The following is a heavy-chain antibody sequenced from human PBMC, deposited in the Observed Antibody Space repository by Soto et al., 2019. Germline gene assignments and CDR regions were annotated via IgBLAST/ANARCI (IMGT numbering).Heavy chain of an antibody. CDR2: IYPGDSDT. D-gene: IGHD6-19*01. V-gene: IGHV5-51*01. Sequence: EVQLVQSGAEVKKPGESLKISCKGSGYSFTSYWIGWVRQMPGKGLEWMGIIYPGDSDTRYSPSFQGQVTISADKSISTAYLQWSSLKASDTAMYYCATPPIAVAASRHAFDIWGQGTMVTVSS. J-gene: IGHJ3*02. CDR3: ATPPIAVAASRHAFDI. CDR1: GYSFTSYW.